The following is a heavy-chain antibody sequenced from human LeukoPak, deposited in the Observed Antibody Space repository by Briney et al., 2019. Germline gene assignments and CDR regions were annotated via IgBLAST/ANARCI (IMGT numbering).Heavy chain of an antibody. D-gene: IGHD3-10*01. V-gene: IGHV1-69*13. J-gene: IGHJ3*02. Sequence: ASVKVSCKASGYTFTSYGISWVRQAPGQGHEWMGGIIPIFGTANYAQKFQGRVTITADESTSTAYMELSSLRSEDTAVYYCARGSSRSFDIWGLGTMVTVSS. CDR3: ARGSSRSFDI. CDR1: GYTFTSYG. CDR2: IIPIFGTA.